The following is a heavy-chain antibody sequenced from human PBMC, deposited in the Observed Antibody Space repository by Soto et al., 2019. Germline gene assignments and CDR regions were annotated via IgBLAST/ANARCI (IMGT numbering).Heavy chain of an antibody. J-gene: IGHJ6*03. CDR3: AKDLVSGITGWGYMDV. CDR1: GLTFSSYG. Sequence: QVQLVESVGGAAQPGRPLRLSCAASGLTFSSYGMHWVRQAPGKRQARVAVISYDGSNKYYADSVKVRFTVARDNSQNTLYLQMNTLRAEDTAVYYCAKDLVSGITGWGYMDVWGKGTTVTVSS. V-gene: IGHV3-30*18. D-gene: IGHD1-7*01. CDR2: ISYDGSNK.